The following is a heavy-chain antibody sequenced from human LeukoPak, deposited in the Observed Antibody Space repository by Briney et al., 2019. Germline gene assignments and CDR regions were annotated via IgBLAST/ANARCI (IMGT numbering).Heavy chain of an antibody. J-gene: IGHJ4*02. V-gene: IGHV4-59*12. CDR3: AREAQYGSGWYEDY. CDR1: GGSISSYY. Sequence: SETLSLTCSVSGGSISSYYWSWIRQPPGKGLEWIGSIDFSGSTKYNPSLQSRVTLSLDTSKNQFSLKLSSVTAADTAVYYCAREAQYGSGWYEDYWGQGTLVTVSS. D-gene: IGHD6-19*01. CDR2: IDFSGST.